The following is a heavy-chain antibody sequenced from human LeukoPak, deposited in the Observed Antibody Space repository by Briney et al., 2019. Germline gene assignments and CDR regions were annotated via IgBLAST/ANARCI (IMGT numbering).Heavy chain of an antibody. CDR1: GYSFTSYW. D-gene: IGHD3-3*01. CDR2: IYPGDSDT. CDR3: ARGTRWTVAIIPTYFDY. Sequence: GASLQISCQGSGYSFTSYWIGWVRQLPGKGLEWMGIIYPGDSDTRYSPSFQGQVTISADKSISTAYLQWSSLKASDTAMYYCARGTRWTVAIIPTYFDYWGQGTLVTVSS. V-gene: IGHV5-51*01. J-gene: IGHJ4*02.